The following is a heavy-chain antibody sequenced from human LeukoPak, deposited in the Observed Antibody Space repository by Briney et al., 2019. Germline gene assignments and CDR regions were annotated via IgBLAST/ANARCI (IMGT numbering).Heavy chain of an antibody. Sequence: GGSLRLSCAASGFTFSDYVMHWVRQAPGKGLEWVSVVSYDGSNQYYADSLKGRFTISRDNSKNTFYLQMNSLRAEDTAVYYCARARGGTSLDYWGQGTLVTVSS. CDR3: ARARGGTSLDY. D-gene: IGHD3-10*01. J-gene: IGHJ4*02. CDR1: GFTFSDYV. CDR2: VSYDGSNQ. V-gene: IGHV3-30-3*01.